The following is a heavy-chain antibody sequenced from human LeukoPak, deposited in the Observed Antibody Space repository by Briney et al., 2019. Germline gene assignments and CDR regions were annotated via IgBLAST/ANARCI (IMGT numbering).Heavy chain of an antibody. V-gene: IGHV1-46*01. D-gene: IGHD5-24*01. CDR1: GYTFTSYY. CDR2: INPSGGST. CDR3: AEGGGGRRDGYNFDY. Sequence: GASVKVSCKASGYTFTSYYMHWVRQAPGQGLEWMGIINPSGGSTNYAQKFQGRVTITADKSTSTAYMELSSLRSEDTAVYYCAEGGGGRRDGYNFDYWGQGTLVTVSS. J-gene: IGHJ4*02.